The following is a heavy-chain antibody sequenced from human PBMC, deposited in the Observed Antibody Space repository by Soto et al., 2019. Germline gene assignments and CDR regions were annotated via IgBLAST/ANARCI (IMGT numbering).Heavy chain of an antibody. CDR1: GYRFTSNW. CDR2: IYPGDSDT. CDR3: ARSLYYDSTTPSPGWYFNL. V-gene: IGHV5-51*01. D-gene: IGHD3-22*01. J-gene: IGHJ2*01. Sequence: GESLKISCKGSGYRFTSNWIGWVRQFPGKGLEWMGIIYPGDSDTRYSPSFHGQVTISADKSISTAYLQWSSLKASDSAIYYCARSLYYDSTTPSPGWYFNLWGRGTLVTVPS.